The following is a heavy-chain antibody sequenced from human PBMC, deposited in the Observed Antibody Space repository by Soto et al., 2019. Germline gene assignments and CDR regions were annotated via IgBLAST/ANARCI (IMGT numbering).Heavy chain of an antibody. CDR3: ARGNRSYQIDY. V-gene: IGHV4-31*03. CDR1: GGSISSGGYY. CDR2: IYYSGST. J-gene: IGHJ4*02. Sequence: PSETLSLTCTVSGGSISSGGYYWSWIRQHPGKGLEWIGYIYYSGSTYYNPSLKSRVTISVDTSKNQFSLKLSSVTAADTAVYYCARGNRSYQIDYWGQGTLVTVSS. D-gene: IGHD3-16*02.